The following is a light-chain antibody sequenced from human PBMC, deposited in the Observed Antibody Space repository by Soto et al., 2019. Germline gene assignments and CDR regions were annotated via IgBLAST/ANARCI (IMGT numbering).Light chain of an antibody. CDR2: DAY. CDR1: QSFRGL. CDR3: QQRHMWPIT. V-gene: IGKV3-11*01. Sequence: EVVLTQSPVTLSLSPGERATLSCRASQSFRGLLAWYQQKPGQAPRLLIYDAYNRATGIPPRFSGSGSGTDFTLTISSLEPEDSAVSYCQQRHMWPITVGQGTRLEIK. J-gene: IGKJ5*01.